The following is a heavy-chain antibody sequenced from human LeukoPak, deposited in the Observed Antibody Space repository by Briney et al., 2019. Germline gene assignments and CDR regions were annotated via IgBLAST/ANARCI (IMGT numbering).Heavy chain of an antibody. CDR2: IRGGGGST. D-gene: IGHD5/OR15-5a*01. Sequence: PGGSLRLSCAASGFTFDDYAMHWVRQAPGKGLEGVSAIRGGGGSTHYADSVKGRFTISRDNSENTLFLQMNSLRAEDTAVYYCAKGHSVYGRAPFDPWGQGTLVTVSS. V-gene: IGHV3-23*01. CDR3: AKGHSVYGRAPFDP. CDR1: GFTFDDYA. J-gene: IGHJ5*02.